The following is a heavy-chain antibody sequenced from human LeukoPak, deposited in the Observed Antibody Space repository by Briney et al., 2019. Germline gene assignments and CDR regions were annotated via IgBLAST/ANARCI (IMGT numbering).Heavy chain of an antibody. V-gene: IGHV3-30*14. CDR1: GFTFSSYA. J-gene: IGHJ4*02. CDR2: ISYDGSNK. CDR3: ARDGPGNYFDY. Sequence: PGGSLRLSCAASGFTFSSYAMHWVRQAPGKGLEWVAVISYDGSNKYYADSVKGRFTISRDNSKNTLYLQMNSLRAEDTAVYYCARDGPGNYFDYWGQGTLVTVSS.